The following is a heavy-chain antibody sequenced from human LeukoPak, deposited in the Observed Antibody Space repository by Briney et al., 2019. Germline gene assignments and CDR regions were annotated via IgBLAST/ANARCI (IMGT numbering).Heavy chain of an antibody. CDR1: GFIFSSYS. V-gene: IGHV3-21*01. CDR3: ARAGNYYGRHTNWFDP. CDR2: ISSGSSYI. D-gene: IGHD3-10*01. J-gene: IGHJ5*02. Sequence: GGSLRLSCAASGFIFSSYSMNWVRQAPGKGLEWVSSISSGSSYIYYADSVKGRFTISRDNAKNSLYLQMNSLRAEDTAVYYCARAGNYYGRHTNWFDPWGQGTLVTVSS.